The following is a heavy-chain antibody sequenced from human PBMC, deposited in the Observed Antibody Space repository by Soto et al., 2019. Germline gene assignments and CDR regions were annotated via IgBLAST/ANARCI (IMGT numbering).Heavy chain of an antibody. CDR2: ISGSGGST. D-gene: IGHD5-18*01. Sequence: GGSLRLSCAASGFTFSSYAMSWVRQAPGKGLEWVSAISGSGGSTYYADSVKGRFTISRDNSKNTLYLQMNSLRAEDTAVYYRATSERNSYGYYFDYWGQGTLVTVSS. CDR1: GFTFSSYA. CDR3: ATSERNSYGYYFDY. J-gene: IGHJ4*02. V-gene: IGHV3-23*01.